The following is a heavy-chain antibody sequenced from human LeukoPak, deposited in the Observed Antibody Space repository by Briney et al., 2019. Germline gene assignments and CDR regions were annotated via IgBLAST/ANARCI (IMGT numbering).Heavy chain of an antibody. CDR3: AKAAAAPGFDF. Sequence: QPGGSLRLSCAASGFTFSSCAMSWVRQAPGKGLEWVATVSGSGDRMYHADSVKGRFTISRDNSKNTIYLQMNSLRAEDTALYYCAKAAAAPGFDFWGQGTLVTVSS. CDR1: GFTFSSCA. J-gene: IGHJ4*02. V-gene: IGHV3-23*01. D-gene: IGHD6-13*01. CDR2: VSGSGDRM.